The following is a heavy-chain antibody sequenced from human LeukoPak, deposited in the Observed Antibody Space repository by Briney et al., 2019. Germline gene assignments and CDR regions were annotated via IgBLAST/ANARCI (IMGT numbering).Heavy chain of an antibody. CDR2: IYYSGST. D-gene: IGHD3-10*02. CDR1: GGSISSYY. V-gene: IGHV4-59*01. Sequence: KPSETLSLTCAVSGGSISSYYWNWIRQPPGKGLEWIGYIYYSGSTNYNPSLKSRVTISIDTSKNQLSLQLRSVTAADTAVYYCATDVQGLVPYYFDFWGQGTLVTVSS. J-gene: IGHJ4*02. CDR3: ATDVQGLVPYYFDF.